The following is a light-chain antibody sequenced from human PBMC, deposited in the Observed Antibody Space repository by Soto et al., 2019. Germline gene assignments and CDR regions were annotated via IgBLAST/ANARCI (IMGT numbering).Light chain of an antibody. J-gene: IGLJ1*01. Sequence: QSALTQPASLSGSPGQSITISCTGTSSDIGAYYYVSWFQQHPGKAPKLMISEVNNRPSGVSNRFSGSKSGNTAYLTISGLQVEDEAEYFCFSFTITSTRVFGTGTKVTVL. V-gene: IGLV2-14*01. CDR1: SSDIGAYYY. CDR2: EVN. CDR3: FSFTITSTRV.